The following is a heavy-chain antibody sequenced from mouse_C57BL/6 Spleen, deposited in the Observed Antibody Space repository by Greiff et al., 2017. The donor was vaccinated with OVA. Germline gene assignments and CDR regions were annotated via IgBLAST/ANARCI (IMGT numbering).Heavy chain of an antibody. CDR3: AGHRIFITTVDYYAMDY. CDR1: GFTFSSYG. Sequence: EVKLVESGGDLVKPGGSLKLSCAASGFTFSSYGMSWVRQTPDKRLEWVATISSGGSYTYYPDSVKGRFTISRDNAKNTLYLQMSSLKSEDTAMYYCAGHRIFITTVDYYAMDYWGQGTSVTVSS. D-gene: IGHD1-1*01. CDR2: ISSGGSYT. J-gene: IGHJ4*01. V-gene: IGHV5-6*01.